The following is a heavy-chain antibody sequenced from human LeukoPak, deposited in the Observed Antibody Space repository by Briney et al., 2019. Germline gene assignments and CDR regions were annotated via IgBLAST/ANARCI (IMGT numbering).Heavy chain of an antibody. CDR1: GGTFSSYA. CDR2: IIPIFSTA. J-gene: IGHJ4*02. V-gene: IGHV1-69*05. D-gene: IGHD2-2*02. Sequence: SVKVSCKASGGTFSSYAISWVRQAPGQGLEWMGGIIPIFSTANYAQKFQGRVTITTDESTSTAYMELSSLRSEDTAVYYCGAGYCSSTSCYTLDYWGQGTLVTVSS. CDR3: GAGYCSSTSCYTLDY.